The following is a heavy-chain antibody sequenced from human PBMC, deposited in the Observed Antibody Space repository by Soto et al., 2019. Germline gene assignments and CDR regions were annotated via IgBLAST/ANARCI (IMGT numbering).Heavy chain of an antibody. CDR3: AKGGRQWLVTSDFNY. CDR2: VSNDGRNT. D-gene: IGHD6-19*01. J-gene: IGHJ4*02. CDR1: GFTFSDSA. V-gene: IGHV3-30*18. Sequence: VQLVESGGGVVQPGRSLRLSCAASGFTFSDSAMHWVRQAPGKGLEWVAVVSNDGRNTPYAEAVKGLFTISRDSSKNTVSLEMTSLRAEDTAVYYCAKGGRQWLVTSDFNYWGQGALVTVSS.